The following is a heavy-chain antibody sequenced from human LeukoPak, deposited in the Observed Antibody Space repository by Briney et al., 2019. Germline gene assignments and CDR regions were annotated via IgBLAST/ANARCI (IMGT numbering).Heavy chain of an antibody. D-gene: IGHD3-3*01. CDR3: ARGVPYDSWSGPHYSDY. Sequence: GGSLRLSCAASGFTFSSYWMHWVRQAPGKGLVWVSRIKSDGSSTNYADSVKGRFTISRDNAKNTLYLQMNGLRAEDTAVYYCARGVPYDSWSGPHYSDYWGQGTLVTVSS. CDR2: IKSDGSST. V-gene: IGHV3-74*01. CDR1: GFTFSSYW. J-gene: IGHJ4*02.